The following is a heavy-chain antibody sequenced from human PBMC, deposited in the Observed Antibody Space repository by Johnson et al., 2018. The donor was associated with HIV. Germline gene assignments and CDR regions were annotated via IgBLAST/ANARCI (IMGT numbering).Heavy chain of an antibody. CDR2: IRYDGINK. CDR3: ARGEYDSSGWSEEDGAFDI. J-gene: IGHJ3*02. D-gene: IGHD3-22*01. CDR1: GFTVSSNY. Sequence: QVQLVESGGGVVQPGRSLRLSCAASGFTVSSNYMTWVRQAPGKGLEWVAFIRYDGINKYYTDSVKGRFTISRDNSKNTLYLQMNSLRAEDTAVYYCARGEYDSSGWSEEDGAFDIWGQGTMVTVSS. V-gene: IGHV3-30*02.